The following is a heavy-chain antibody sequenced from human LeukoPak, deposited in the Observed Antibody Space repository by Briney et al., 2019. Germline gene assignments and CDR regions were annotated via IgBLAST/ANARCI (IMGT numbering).Heavy chain of an antibody. CDR3: ASTTTDVDY. CDR1: GYSISSGYY. V-gene: IGHV4-38-2*01. Sequence: SETLSLTCAVSGYSISSGYYWGWIRQPPGKGLEWIGSIYHSGSTYYNPSHKSRVTISVDTSKNQFSLKLSSVTAADTAVYYCASTTTDVDYWGQGTLVTVSS. CDR2: IYHSGST. D-gene: IGHD4-17*01. J-gene: IGHJ4*02.